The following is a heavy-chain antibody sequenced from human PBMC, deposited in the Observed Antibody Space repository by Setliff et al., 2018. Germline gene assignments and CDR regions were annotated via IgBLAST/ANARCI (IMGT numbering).Heavy chain of an antibody. D-gene: IGHD1-26*01. J-gene: IGHJ5*01. CDR2: TYYSGDT. CDR3: ASRRTGPGGWFDY. CDR1: GGSLRSNF. V-gene: IGHV4-39*01. Sequence: PSETLSLTCTVSGGSLRSNFWGWIRQPPGKGLEWIGSTYYSGDTSYNPSLKSRVTISVDTSKNQFSLKLTSVTAADTAIYYCASRRTGPGGWFDYWGQGTLVTVSS.